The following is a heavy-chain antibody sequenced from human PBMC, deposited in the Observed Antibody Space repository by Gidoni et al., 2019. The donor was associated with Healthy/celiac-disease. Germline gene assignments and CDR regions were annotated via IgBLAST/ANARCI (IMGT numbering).Heavy chain of an antibody. Sequence: QVPVVQSGAEVKNPGSSGKVSCNASGGTVSSYAISVVGQDPGGGLESMGGIIPIFGTANYAQKFQGRVTTTADDSPSTAYMEVSSLSSDDTAVYYCASAGWGLPARAYYYCYGIDVWGQGTTVTVSS. J-gene: IGHJ6*02. CDR2: IIPIFGTA. CDR1: GGTVSSYA. V-gene: IGHV1-69*01. D-gene: IGHD3-16*01. CDR3: ASAGWGLPARAYYYCYGIDV.